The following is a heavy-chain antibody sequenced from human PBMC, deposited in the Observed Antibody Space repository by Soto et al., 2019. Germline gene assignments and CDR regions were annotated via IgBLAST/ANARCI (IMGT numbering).Heavy chain of an antibody. CDR3: ARAPFARHSSREETSWFGS. V-gene: IGHV6-1*01. Sequence: SPTLSLTCAISGDSVSSNSAAWNWIRKSPSRGLEWLGRTYYRSKWYNDYAVSVKSRITINPDTSKNHFSLQLNSLPPEGTAVYYCARAPFARHSSREETSWFGSRDQGTLIVVSS. D-gene: IGHD6-13*01. CDR1: GDSVSSNSAA. J-gene: IGHJ5*02. CDR2: TYYRSKWYN.